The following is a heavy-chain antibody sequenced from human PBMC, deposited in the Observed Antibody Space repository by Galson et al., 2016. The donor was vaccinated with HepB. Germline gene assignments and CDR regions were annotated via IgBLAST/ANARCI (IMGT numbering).Heavy chain of an antibody. CDR2: ISYDGSTP. Sequence: SLRLSCAASGFSFSGSAMHWVRQAPGKGLEWVAVISYDGSTPYIADSVRGRFSISRDNSKNTLYLQMNSLRADDTAVYYCAKDRGTFLPPVNWFDPWGQGLLVTVSS. V-gene: IGHV3-30*04. J-gene: IGHJ5*02. D-gene: IGHD2/OR15-2a*01. CDR3: AKDRGTFLPPVNWFDP. CDR1: GFSFSGSA.